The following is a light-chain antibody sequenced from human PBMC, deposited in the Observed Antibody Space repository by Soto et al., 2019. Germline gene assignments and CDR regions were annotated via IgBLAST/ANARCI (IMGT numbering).Light chain of an antibody. Sequence: QSVLTQPASVSGSPGQSITISCTGTYTDVGGYNRVSWYQHHAGKGPKMLIFEVDNRPSGISDRFSGSKSGDTASLTISDLQAEDEADYYCVSYIESSLTHWVFXGGTK. CDR2: EVD. J-gene: IGLJ3*02. V-gene: IGLV2-14*01. CDR3: VSYIESSLTHWV. CDR1: YTDVGGYNR.